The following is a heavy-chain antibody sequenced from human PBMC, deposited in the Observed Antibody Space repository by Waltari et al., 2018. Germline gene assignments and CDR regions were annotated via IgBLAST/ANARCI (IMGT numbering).Heavy chain of an antibody. CDR3: VWLGDYFDAFDI. CDR1: GGTFSSYA. V-gene: IGHV1-69*06. D-gene: IGHD4-17*01. Sequence: QVQLVQSGAEVKKPGSSVKVSCKASGGTFSSYAISWVRQAPGQGLEWMGGINPNSGGTNYAQKFQGRVTISADKSISTAYLQWSSLKASDTAMYYCVWLGDYFDAFDIWGQGTMVTVSS. J-gene: IGHJ3*02. CDR2: INPNSGGT.